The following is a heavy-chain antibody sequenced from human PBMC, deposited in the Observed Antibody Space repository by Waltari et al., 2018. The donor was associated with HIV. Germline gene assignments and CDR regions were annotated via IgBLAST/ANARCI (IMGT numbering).Heavy chain of an antibody. J-gene: IGHJ6*02. Sequence: QVQLQESGPGLVKPSETLSLPCTVPAGSVRSGSYYCRWIRLPPGKGLEWIGYIYYRGSTNYNPSLKSRVTISVDTSKNQFSLKLSSVTAADTAVYYCARLSVTTGDYYYYYGMDVWGQGTTVTVSS. CDR3: ARLSVTTGDYYYYYGMDV. D-gene: IGHD4-17*01. V-gene: IGHV4-61*01. CDR2: IYYRGST. CDR1: AGSVRSGSYY.